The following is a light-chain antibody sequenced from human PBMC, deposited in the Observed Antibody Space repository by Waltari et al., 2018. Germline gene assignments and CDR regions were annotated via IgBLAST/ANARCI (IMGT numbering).Light chain of an antibody. J-gene: IGLJ3*02. CDR3: QSADSSGTYWV. CDR2: KDN. V-gene: IGLV3-25*03. CDR1: ALPKQY. Sequence: YELTQPPSVSVSPGQTAKLTCPGEALPKQYAYWYKQTPGQAPVVVMSKDNERPSGIPERFSGSTSGTIVTLTITGVQAEDEADYYCQSADSSGTYWVFGGGTKLTVL.